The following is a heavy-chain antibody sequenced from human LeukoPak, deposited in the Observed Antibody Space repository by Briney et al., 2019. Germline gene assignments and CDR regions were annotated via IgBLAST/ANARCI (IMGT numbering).Heavy chain of an antibody. CDR1: GGSISSYY. V-gene: IGHV4-59*01. CDR2: IYYSGST. J-gene: IGHJ3*02. CDR3: ARGKLGGSTVTNTRGAFDI. D-gene: IGHD4-17*01. Sequence: SETLSPTCTVSGGSISSYYWSWIRQPPGKGLEWIGYIYYSGSTNYNPSLKSRVTISVDTSKNQFSLKLSSVTAADTAVYYCARGKLGGSTVTNTRGAFDIWGQGTMVTVSS.